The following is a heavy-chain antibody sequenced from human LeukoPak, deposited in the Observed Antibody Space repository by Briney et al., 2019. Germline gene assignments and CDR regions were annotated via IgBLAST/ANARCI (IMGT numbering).Heavy chain of an antibody. CDR3: STDPRLLMY. Sequence: GGSLRLSCVFSGFSISDSYMTWIRQTPGKGLEWLAYISGSGSDIYFADSVKGRFTISRDNAKNSLYLQMNSLRPEDTALYYCSTDPRLLMYWGHGTLVTVSS. CDR1: GFSISDSY. D-gene: IGHD2-8*01. CDR2: ISGSGSDI. V-gene: IGHV3-11*01. J-gene: IGHJ4*01.